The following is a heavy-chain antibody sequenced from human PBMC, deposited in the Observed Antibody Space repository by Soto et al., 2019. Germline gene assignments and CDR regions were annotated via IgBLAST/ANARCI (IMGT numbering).Heavy chain of an antibody. CDR2: IDPGDSST. Sequence: PGESLKISCQGSGYSFTTYWISWVRQMPGKGLEWMGKIDPGDSSTNYSPSFRGHITISVDRSINTAHLQFSSLKAADTAVYYCARLEKWYYNYYGLDVWGHGTMVTVSS. CDR3: ARLEKWYYNYYGLDV. CDR1: GYSFTTYW. D-gene: IGHD1-26*01. V-gene: IGHV5-10-1*01. J-gene: IGHJ6*02.